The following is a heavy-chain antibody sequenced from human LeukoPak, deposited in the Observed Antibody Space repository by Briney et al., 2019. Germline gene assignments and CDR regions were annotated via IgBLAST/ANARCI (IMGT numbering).Heavy chain of an antibody. CDR1: RFTLTTYW. CDR3: SGGSGWTSEF. D-gene: IGHD6-19*01. Sequence: GGSLRLSCADSRFTLTTYWMKSVRPAPGKGLGWVATLKEDGSETYYVDFVKGRFTISRDNAKNSLHLQMNSLRAADTAVYYCSGGSGWTSEFWGQGTLVTVSS. J-gene: IGHJ1*01. CDR2: LKEDGSET. V-gene: IGHV3-7*04.